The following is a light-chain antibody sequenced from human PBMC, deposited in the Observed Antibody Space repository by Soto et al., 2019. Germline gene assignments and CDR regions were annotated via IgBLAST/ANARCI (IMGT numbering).Light chain of an antibody. CDR3: QQYGSSPPGT. V-gene: IGKV1-5*03. J-gene: IGKJ1*01. CDR2: KAS. Sequence: DIQMTQSPSTLSGSVGDRVTITCRASQTISSWLAWYQQKPGKAPKLLIYKASTLKSGVPSRFSGSGSGTDFTLTISRLEPEDSAVYYCQQYGSSPPGTFGQGTKVDIK. CDR1: QTISSW.